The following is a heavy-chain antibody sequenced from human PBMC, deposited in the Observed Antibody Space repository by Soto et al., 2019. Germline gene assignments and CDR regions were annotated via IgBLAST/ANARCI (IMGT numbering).Heavy chain of an antibody. D-gene: IGHD3-10*01. J-gene: IGHJ4*02. CDR1: GITFGSHA. Sequence: PGGSLRLSCVGSGITFGSHAMSWVRQAPGEGLEWVSTITDSGGDRKYSDSVGGHFTISRDNSKNTLYLQMNSLRAEDSAVYYCARGSKESYPGSRIFDLWGRGTLVTVSS. CDR3: ARGSKESYPGSRIFDL. V-gene: IGHV3-23*01. CDR2: ITDSGGDR.